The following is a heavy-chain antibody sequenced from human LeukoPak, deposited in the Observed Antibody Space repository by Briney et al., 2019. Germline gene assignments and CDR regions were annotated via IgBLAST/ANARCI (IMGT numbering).Heavy chain of an antibody. J-gene: IGHJ4*02. Sequence: GGSLRLSCEASGFSFSSYSMSWVRQAPGKGLEWVSFISRDSNDIYHADSAKGRFTISRDNAKNSLYLQMNSLTADDTAVYYCAKDLPAAVDWGQGTQVTVSS. CDR2: ISRDSNDI. D-gene: IGHD2-2*01. CDR3: AKDLPAAVD. CDR1: GFSFSSYS. V-gene: IGHV3-21*01.